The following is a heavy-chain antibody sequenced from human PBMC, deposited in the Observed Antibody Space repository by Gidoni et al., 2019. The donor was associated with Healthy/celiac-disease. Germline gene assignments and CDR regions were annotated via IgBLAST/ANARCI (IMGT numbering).Heavy chain of an antibody. D-gene: IGHD3-3*01. CDR3: ARDAADFWSGYYKGYFQH. Sequence: LEWVAVIWYDGSNKYYADSVKGRFTISRDNSKNTLYLQMNSLRAEDTAVYYCARDAADFWSGYYKGYFQHWGQGTLVTVSS. V-gene: IGHV3-33*01. CDR2: IWYDGSNK. J-gene: IGHJ1*01.